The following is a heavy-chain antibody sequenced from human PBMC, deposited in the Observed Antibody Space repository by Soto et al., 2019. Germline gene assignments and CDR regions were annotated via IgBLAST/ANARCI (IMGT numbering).Heavy chain of an antibody. CDR2: FSSSSSYI. Sequence: EVQLVESGGALVKPGGSLSLSCEASGLTFSSYSMNWVRQAPGKGLEWVSSFSSSSSYIYYADPVKGRFTISRDNAKNSLYLQMNSLRAEDTAVYYCARDLGSGWDYWGQGTLVTVSS. J-gene: IGHJ4*02. D-gene: IGHD6-19*01. V-gene: IGHV3-21*01. CDR3: ARDLGSGWDY. CDR1: GLTFSSYS.